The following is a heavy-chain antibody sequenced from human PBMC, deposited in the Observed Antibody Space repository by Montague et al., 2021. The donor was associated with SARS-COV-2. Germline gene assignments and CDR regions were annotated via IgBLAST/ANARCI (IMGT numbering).Heavy chain of an antibody. Sequence: SLRLSCAASGFDFNGYAMNWVRQAPGKGLEWVSYISSSGSEADYVDSVKGRFTISRDNAKNSLYLQMNNLTAADTAIYYCARATTSLPSAGFYLDYWGQGTLVTVSS. CDR1: GFDFNGYA. D-gene: IGHD6-13*01. V-gene: IGHV3-21*04. CDR3: ARATTSLPSAGFYLDY. J-gene: IGHJ4*03. CDR2: ISSSGSEA.